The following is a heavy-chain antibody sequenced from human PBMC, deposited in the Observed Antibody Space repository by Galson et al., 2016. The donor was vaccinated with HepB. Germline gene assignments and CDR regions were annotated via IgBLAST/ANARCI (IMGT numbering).Heavy chain of an antibody. CDR1: GFTFDDYA. V-gene: IGHV3-9*01. J-gene: IGHJ6*04. D-gene: IGHD2-8*02. CDR3: AKSGPCTGGVCRLYYYYALDV. Sequence: SLRLSCAASGFTFDDYAMHWVRQAPGKGLEWVSDISWNSGIKGYADSVKGRFTISRDNAKNSLYLHMNTLRAEDTALYYCAKSGPCTGGVCRLYYYYALDVWGKGTPVTVSS. CDR2: ISWNSGIK.